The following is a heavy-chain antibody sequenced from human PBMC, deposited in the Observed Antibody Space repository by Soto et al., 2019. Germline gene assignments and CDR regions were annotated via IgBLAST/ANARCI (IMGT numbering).Heavy chain of an antibody. CDR1: GYTFSNYD. CDR2: VNPNNGDT. D-gene: IGHD3-10*01. J-gene: IGHJ4*02. V-gene: IGHV1-8*01. CDR3: AKVSRKGSAIDFDY. Sequence: QVQLVQSGAELKKPGASVKVSCKASGYTFSNYDMNWVRQATGQGPEWIGWVNPNNGDTGYAQKFHGRVTLTTNITTTTDYMELTSLRSEDTDIYSCAKVSRKGSAIDFDYWGQGTLITVSS.